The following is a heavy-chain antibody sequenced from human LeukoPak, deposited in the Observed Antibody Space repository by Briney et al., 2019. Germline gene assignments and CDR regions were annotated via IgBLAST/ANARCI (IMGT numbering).Heavy chain of an antibody. J-gene: IGHJ4*02. CDR3: ADLYGSGSYYKGG. CDR1: GYTFTGYW. CDR2: INPNSGGT. Sequence: ASVKVSCKASGYTFTGYWIHWVRQAPGQGLEWMGWINPNSGGTNYAQKFQGRVTMTRDTSISTAYMELSRLRSDDTAVYYCADLYGSGSYYKGGWGQGTLVTVSS. D-gene: IGHD3-10*01. V-gene: IGHV1-2*02.